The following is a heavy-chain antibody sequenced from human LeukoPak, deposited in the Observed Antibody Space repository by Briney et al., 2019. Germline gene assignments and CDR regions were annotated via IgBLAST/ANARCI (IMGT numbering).Heavy chain of an antibody. J-gene: IGHJ6*02. V-gene: IGHV5-51*01. CDR1: GYSFTSYW. Sequence: GESLKISCKGSGYSFTSYWIGWVRQMPGKGLEWMGIIYPGDSDTRYSPSFQGQVTISADKSISTAYLQWSSLKASDTAMYYCARHIPYYDSSGYPNYYYYYGMDVWGQGPRSPSP. CDR2: IYPGDSDT. CDR3: ARHIPYYDSSGYPNYYYYYGMDV. D-gene: IGHD3-22*01.